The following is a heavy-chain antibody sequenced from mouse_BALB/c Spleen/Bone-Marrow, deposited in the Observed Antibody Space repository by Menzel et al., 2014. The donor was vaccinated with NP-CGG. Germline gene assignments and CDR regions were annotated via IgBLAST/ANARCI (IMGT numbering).Heavy chain of an antibody. J-gene: IGHJ4*01. V-gene: IGHV14-3*02. CDR1: GFNIKDTY. Sequence: DVKLQESGAELVKPGASVKLSCTASGFNIKDTYMHWVKQRPEQGLERIGRIDPANGNTKYDPKFQGKATITADTSSNTAYLQLSSLTSEDTAVYYCARNGYYVYYYAMDYWGQGTSVTVSS. D-gene: IGHD2-3*01. CDR3: ARNGYYVYYYAMDY. CDR2: IDPANGNT.